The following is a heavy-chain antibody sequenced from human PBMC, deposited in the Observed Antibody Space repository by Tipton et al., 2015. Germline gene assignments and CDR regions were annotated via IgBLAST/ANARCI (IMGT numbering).Heavy chain of an antibody. Sequence: TLSLTCTVSGASFSSYYWSWIRQPPGKGLEWIGQIYYSGSTNYNPSLKSRVTISVDTSKNQFSLKLSSVTAADTAVYYCVRGGNNWLDPWGQGTLVTVSS. CDR2: IYYSGST. D-gene: IGHD2-15*01. V-gene: IGHV4-59*01. J-gene: IGHJ5*02. CDR3: VRGGNNWLDP. CDR1: GASFSSYY.